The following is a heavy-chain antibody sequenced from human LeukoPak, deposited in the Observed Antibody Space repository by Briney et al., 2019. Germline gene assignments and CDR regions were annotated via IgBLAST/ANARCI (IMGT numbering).Heavy chain of an antibody. D-gene: IGHD6-6*01. V-gene: IGHV4-4*07. Sequence: PSETLSLTCTVSGGSISTYYWSWIRQPAGKGLEWIGRIYTSGSTNYNPSLKSRVTMSVDTSKNQFSLKLSSVTAADTAVYYCARDKEGYSGSSPGSIKYYYYYYMDVWGKGTTVTVSS. CDR1: GGSISTYY. CDR2: IYTSGST. CDR3: ARDKEGYSGSSPGSIKYYYYYYMDV. J-gene: IGHJ6*03.